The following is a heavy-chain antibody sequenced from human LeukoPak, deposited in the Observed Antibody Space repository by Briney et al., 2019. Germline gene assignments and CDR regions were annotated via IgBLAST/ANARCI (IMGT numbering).Heavy chain of an antibody. CDR2: ITPNSGGT. CDR1: GYTFTAYY. J-gene: IGHJ5*02. D-gene: IGHD2-2*02. V-gene: IGHV1-2*02. Sequence: ASVKVSCKASGYTFTAYYMHWVRLAPGQGLEWMGWITPNSGGTKYAQRFQGRVTMTRDTSISTAYMELSGLRSDDTAVYYCARGFRLSAIEDWFDPWGQGTLVSVSS. CDR3: ARGFRLSAIEDWFDP.